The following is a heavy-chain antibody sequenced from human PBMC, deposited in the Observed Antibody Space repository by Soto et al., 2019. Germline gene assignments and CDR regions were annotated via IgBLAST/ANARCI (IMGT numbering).Heavy chain of an antibody. D-gene: IGHD1-1*01. CDR2: IIPIFGTA. V-gene: IGHV1-69*12. CDR1: GGTFSSYA. Sequence: QVQLVQSGAEVKKPGSSVKVSCKASGGTFSSYAISWVRQAPGQGLEWMGGIIPIFGTANYAQKFQGRVXIXAXXSTSTAYMELSSLRSEDTAVYYCARWVWATTGMDVWGQGTTVTVSS. J-gene: IGHJ6*02. CDR3: ARWVWATTGMDV.